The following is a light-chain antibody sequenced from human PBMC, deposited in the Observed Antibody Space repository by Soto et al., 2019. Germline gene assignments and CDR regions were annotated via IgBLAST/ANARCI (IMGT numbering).Light chain of an antibody. CDR2: EGS. J-gene: IGLJ2*01. CDR3: CSYAGRSTLI. V-gene: IGLV2-23*01. Sequence: QSALAQPPSASGSPGQSVTISCTGTSSDVGGYIYVSWYQHHPGKAPKLMIYEGSKRPSGVSNRFSGSKSGDTASLTISGLRAEDEADYYCCSYAGRSTLIFGGGTKLTVL. CDR1: SSDVGGYIY.